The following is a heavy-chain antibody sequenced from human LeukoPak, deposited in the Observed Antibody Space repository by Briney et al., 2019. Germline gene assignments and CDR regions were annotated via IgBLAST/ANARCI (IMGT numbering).Heavy chain of an antibody. Sequence: PGRTLSLSCAVSGFTFNDFAMTWVPEAPGKGLEWVSTIADAGTYYADSVKGRSIISRGNSKNMLYLQLNSLRADDTAMYYCARNLGPFDVRGHGTMVTVSS. CDR1: GFTFNDFA. CDR2: IADAGT. CDR3: ARNLGPFDV. J-gene: IGHJ3*01. D-gene: IGHD3-16*01. V-gene: IGHV3-23*01.